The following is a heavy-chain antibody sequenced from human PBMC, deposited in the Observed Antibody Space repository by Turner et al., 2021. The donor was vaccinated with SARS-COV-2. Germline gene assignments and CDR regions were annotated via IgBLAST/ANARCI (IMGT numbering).Heavy chain of an antibody. J-gene: IGHJ6*02. CDR1: GGSFSGYY. V-gene: IGHV4-34*01. CDR3: ARAWRYSSSWNGYYYGMDV. CDR2: INQSGSS. D-gene: IGHD6-13*01. Sequence: QVQLHQWGAGLLKPSESLSLTFAVYGGSFSGYYWSWIRQPPGKGLEWIREINQSGSSNYNPAPKSRVTTSSEKYKNQLSLKLSYGTAADTAVYYCARAWRYSSSWNGYYYGMDVWGQGTTVTVSS.